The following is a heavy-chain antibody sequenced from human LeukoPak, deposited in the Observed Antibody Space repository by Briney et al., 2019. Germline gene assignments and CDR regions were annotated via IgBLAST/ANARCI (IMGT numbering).Heavy chain of an antibody. CDR3: AKLGFRGYEKTFDY. CDR1: GFTFRSYA. D-gene: IGHD5-12*01. V-gene: IGHV3-23*01. J-gene: IGHJ4*02. Sequence: GGSLRVSRAASGFTFRSYAITWVRQAPGKGLDWVSVISGSGGSTYYADSVKGRFTISRDNSKNTVDLQMKSLRAEDTAVYYCAKLGFRGYEKTFDYWGQRTLVTVSS. CDR2: ISGSGGST.